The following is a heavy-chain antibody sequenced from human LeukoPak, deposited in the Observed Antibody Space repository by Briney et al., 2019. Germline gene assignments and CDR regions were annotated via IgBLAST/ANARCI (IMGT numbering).Heavy chain of an antibody. Sequence: GGSLRLSCAASGFTFYSYGMHWVRQAPGKGLEWVALISYNGRNNYYADSAKGRFTISRDNSKNTLYLQVSSLRTEDTAVYFCAKDNRGYFDFWGQGTLVTVSS. CDR1: GFTFYSYG. D-gene: IGHD3-16*01. J-gene: IGHJ4*02. CDR2: ISYNGRNN. V-gene: IGHV3-30*18. CDR3: AKDNRGYFDF.